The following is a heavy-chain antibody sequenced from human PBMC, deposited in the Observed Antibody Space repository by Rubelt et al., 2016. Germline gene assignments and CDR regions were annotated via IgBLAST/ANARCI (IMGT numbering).Heavy chain of an antibody. CDR2: INHSGST. CDR1: GGSFSGYY. V-gene: IGHV4-34*01. CDR3: ARGRRNYYGSGSYTSLDY. Sequence: QVQLQESGPGLLKPSETLSLTCAVYGGSFSGYYWSWIRQPPGKGLEWIGEINHSGSTNYNPSLKRRVTISGDTSKNQFSLKLNSLTAADTAVYYCARGRRNYYGSGSYTSLDYWGQGTLVTVSS. D-gene: IGHD3-10*01. J-gene: IGHJ4*02.